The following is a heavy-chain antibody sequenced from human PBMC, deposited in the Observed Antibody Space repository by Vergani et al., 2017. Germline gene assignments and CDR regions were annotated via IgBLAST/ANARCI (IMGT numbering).Heavy chain of an antibody. CDR3: ASRSSSSSSRDYYYGMDV. V-gene: IGHV1-69*01. Sequence: QVQLVQSGAEVKKPGSSVKVSCKASGGTFSRYAISWVRQAPGQGLEWMGGIIPIFGTTNYAQKFQGRVTITADESTSTAYIELSSLRSEDTAVYYCASRSSSSSSRDYYYGMDVWGQGTTVTVSS. J-gene: IGHJ6*02. D-gene: IGHD6-13*01. CDR2: IIPIFGTT. CDR1: GGTFSRYA.